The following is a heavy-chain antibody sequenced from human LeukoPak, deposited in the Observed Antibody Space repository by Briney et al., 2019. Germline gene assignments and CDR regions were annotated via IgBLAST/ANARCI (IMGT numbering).Heavy chain of an antibody. CDR1: GYSYTSYW. V-gene: IGHV5-51*01. J-gene: IGHJ5*02. D-gene: IGHD2-2*01. CDR3: ARSGPSCSSSICSIAWFDP. Sequence: GESLKISCKGSGYSYTSYWIGWVRQMPGKGLEWMGIIYPGDSDTRYSPSFQGQVTISADKSISTAYLQWSSLKASDTATYYCARSGPSCSSSICSIAWFDPWGQGTLVTVSS. CDR2: IYPGDSDT.